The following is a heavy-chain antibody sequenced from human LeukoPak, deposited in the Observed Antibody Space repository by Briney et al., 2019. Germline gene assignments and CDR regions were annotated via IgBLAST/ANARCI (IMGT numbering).Heavy chain of an antibody. V-gene: IGHV3-9*01. CDR1: GFTFDDYA. J-gene: IGHJ5*02. CDR3: AKVEYHLVS. Sequence: GRSLRLSCAASGFTFDDYAMHWVRQAPGKGLEWVSGISWNSGSIGYADSVKGRFTISRDNAKNSLYLQMNSLRAEDTALYYCAKVEYHLVSWGQGTLVTVSS. CDR2: ISWNSGSI. D-gene: IGHD2-2*01.